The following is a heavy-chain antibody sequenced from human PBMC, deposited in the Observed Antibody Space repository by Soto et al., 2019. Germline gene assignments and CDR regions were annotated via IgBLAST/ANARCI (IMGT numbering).Heavy chain of an antibody. Sequence: SVKVSCKASGDTFSTYTITWVRQAPGQGLERIGRIIPIIGIINYAQKFQGRVTISADKFTGTAYMELTGLRSDDTAVYYCAIVFRTYYYDSSGYDAFDIWGQGTMVTVSS. CDR1: GDTFSTYT. CDR2: IIPIIGII. CDR3: AIVFRTYYYDSSGYDAFDI. J-gene: IGHJ3*02. V-gene: IGHV1-69*02. D-gene: IGHD3-22*01.